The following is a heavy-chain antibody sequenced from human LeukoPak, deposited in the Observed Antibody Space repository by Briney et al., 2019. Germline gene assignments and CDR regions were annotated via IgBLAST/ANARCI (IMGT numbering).Heavy chain of an antibody. CDR1: GFTLSDHW. D-gene: IGHD2-2*01. V-gene: IGHV3-7*01. CDR2: ISADGRFK. J-gene: IGHJ4*02. CDR3: VRVIVVVPTKFDYFDY. Sequence: PGGTLRLSCAASGFTLSDHWMRWVRHLPGEGLEWVAHISADGRFKFYVDSVKGRFTVSRDSAKNSLYLQMNSLRAEDTDMYYCVRVIVVVPTKFDYFDYWGQGALVTVSS.